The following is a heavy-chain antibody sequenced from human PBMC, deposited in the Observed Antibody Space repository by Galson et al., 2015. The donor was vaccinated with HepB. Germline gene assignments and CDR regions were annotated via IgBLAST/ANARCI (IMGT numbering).Heavy chain of an antibody. D-gene: IGHD3-10*01. V-gene: IGHV3-74*01. CDR3: ARAFRGVLPYYGMDV. J-gene: IGHJ6*02. Sequence: SLRLSCAASGFTFRNYAMHWVRQAPGKGLVWVSRISNDGISTTYADSVKGRFTISRDNAKSTLYLQMNSLRTEDTAVYYCARAFRGVLPYYGMDVWGQGATVTVSS. CDR1: GFTFRNYA. CDR2: ISNDGIST.